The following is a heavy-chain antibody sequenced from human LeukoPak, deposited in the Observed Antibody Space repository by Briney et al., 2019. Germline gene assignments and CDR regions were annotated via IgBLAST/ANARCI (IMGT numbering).Heavy chain of an antibody. CDR1: GGSISSSNW. CDR3: ARGPGEYYYDSSGYYSYYFDY. V-gene: IGHV4-4*02. Sequence: SETLSLTCAVSGGSISSSNWWSWVRQPPGKGLEWIGEIYHSGSTNYNPSLKSRVTISVDKSKNQFSLKLSSVTAADTAVYYCARGPGEYYYDSSGYYSYYFDYWGQGTLVTVSS. D-gene: IGHD3-22*01. J-gene: IGHJ4*02. CDR2: IYHSGST.